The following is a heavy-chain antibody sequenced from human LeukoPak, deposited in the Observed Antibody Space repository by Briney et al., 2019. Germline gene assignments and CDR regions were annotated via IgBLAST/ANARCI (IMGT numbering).Heavy chain of an antibody. Sequence: KAGESLKISCKGSGYSFTSYWIAWVRQMPGKGLEWMGIIYPGDSDTRYSPSFQGQVTISADKSITTAYLQWSSLKASDSGRYHCARFLDYGDHLGYFDNWGQGALVTVSS. J-gene: IGHJ4*02. D-gene: IGHD4/OR15-4a*01. CDR1: GYSFTSYW. V-gene: IGHV5-51*01. CDR2: IYPGDSDT. CDR3: ARFLDYGDHLGYFDN.